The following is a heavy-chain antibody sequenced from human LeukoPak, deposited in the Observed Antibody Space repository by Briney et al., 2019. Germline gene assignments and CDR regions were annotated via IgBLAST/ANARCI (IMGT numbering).Heavy chain of an antibody. V-gene: IGHV3-23*01. CDR3: AKLFESGTYNNFFHY. CDR1: GW. J-gene: IGHJ4*02. D-gene: IGHD3-10*01. CDR2: ITATSSST. Sequence: GGSLRLSCAASGWMHWVRQAPRKGLEWVSAITATSSSTHDADSVQGRFTISRDNSKNTLYLQMNSLRPEDTAIYYCAKLFESGTYNNFFHYWGQGTLVTVFS.